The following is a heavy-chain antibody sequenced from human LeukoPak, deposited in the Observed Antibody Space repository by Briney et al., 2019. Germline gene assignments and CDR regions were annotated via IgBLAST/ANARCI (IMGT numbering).Heavy chain of an antibody. Sequence: PGGSLRLSCAASGFTFSSYAMSWVRQAPGKGLEWVSAISGSGGSTYYADSVKGRFTISRDNSKNTLYLQMNSLRAEDTAVYYCAKDPAFGSGYYYVGFDYWGQGTLVTVSS. CDR3: AKDPAFGSGYYYVGFDY. J-gene: IGHJ4*02. CDR2: ISGSGGST. CDR1: GFTFSSYA. D-gene: IGHD3-22*01. V-gene: IGHV3-23*01.